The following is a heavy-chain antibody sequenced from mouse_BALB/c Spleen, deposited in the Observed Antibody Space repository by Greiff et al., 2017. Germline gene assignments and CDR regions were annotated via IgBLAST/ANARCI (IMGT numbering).Heavy chain of an antibody. CDR1: GFNIKDYY. J-gene: IGHJ2*01. V-gene: IGHV14-4*02. CDR3: NANWAPFDY. Sequence: EVKLVESGAELVRSGASVKLSCTASGFNIKDYYMHWVKQRPEQGLEWIGWIDPENGDTEYAPKFQGKATMTADTSSNTAYLQLSSLTSEDTAVYYCNANWAPFDYWGQGTTLTVSS. CDR2: IDPENGDT. D-gene: IGHD4-1*01.